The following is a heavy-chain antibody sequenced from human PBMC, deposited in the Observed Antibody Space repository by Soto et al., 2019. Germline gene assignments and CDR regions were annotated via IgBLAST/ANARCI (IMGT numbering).Heavy chain of an antibody. J-gene: IGHJ5*02. CDR1: GGTFSSYA. V-gene: IGHV1-69*13. CDR2: IIPIFGTA. D-gene: IGHD3-3*01. Sequence: ASVKVSCKASGGTFSSYAIGWVRQAPGQGLEWMGGIIPIFGTANYAQKFQGRVTITADESTSTAYMELSSLRSEDTAVYYCARSGITIFGVVIPWFDPWGQGTLVTVSS. CDR3: ARSGITIFGVVIPWFDP.